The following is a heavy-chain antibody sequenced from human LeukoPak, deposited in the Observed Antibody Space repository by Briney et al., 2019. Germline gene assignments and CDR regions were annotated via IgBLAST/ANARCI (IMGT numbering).Heavy chain of an antibody. D-gene: IGHD6-13*01. V-gene: IGHV3-30*03. CDR1: GFTFSSYG. J-gene: IGHJ5*02. CDR2: ISYDGSNK. CDR3: ATAIAAAASSSWFDP. Sequence: GGSLRLSCAASGFTFSSYGMHWVPQAPGKGLEWVAVISYDGSNKYYADSVKGRFTISRDNSKNTLYLQMNSLRAEDTAVYYCATAIAAAASSSWFDPWGQGTLVTVSS.